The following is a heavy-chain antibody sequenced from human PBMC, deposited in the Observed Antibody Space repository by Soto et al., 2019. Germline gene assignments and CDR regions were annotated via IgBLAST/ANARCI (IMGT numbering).Heavy chain of an antibody. Sequence: QAQLVQSGAEVKKPGASVKVSCKASGYRLTGYYLHWVRQAPGQGLQWMGWINPSSGGTKAAQEFQGRITMTRDTAISAAYMELSRLTSDDTAVYYCAKGGSSWTDWFDPWGQGTLVTVSS. CDR3: AKGGSSWTDWFDP. V-gene: IGHV1-2*02. CDR2: INPSSGGT. J-gene: IGHJ5*02. CDR1: GYRLTGYY. D-gene: IGHD6-13*01.